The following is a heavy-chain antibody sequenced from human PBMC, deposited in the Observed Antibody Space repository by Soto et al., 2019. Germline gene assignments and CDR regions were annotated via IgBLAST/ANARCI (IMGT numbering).Heavy chain of an antibody. CDR1: GYTFTIYG. CDR2: ISVYNGNT. V-gene: IGHV1-18*04. J-gene: IGHJ4*02. D-gene: IGHD1-1*01. Sequence: SVKVSCKASGYTFTIYGITWVRQAPGQGLEWMGWISVYNGNTNYAQKLQGRVTMATDTSTSTAYMELRSLRSDDTAVYYCARDFPGTGTAAWDYWGQGTLVTVSS. CDR3: ARDFPGTGTAAWDY.